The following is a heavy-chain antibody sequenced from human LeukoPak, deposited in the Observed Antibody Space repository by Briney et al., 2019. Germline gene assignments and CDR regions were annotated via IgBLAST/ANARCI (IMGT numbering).Heavy chain of an antibody. V-gene: IGHV3-30-3*01. D-gene: IGHD3-22*01. CDR2: ISYDGSNK. J-gene: IGHJ4*02. CDR3: ARARLDSSGYYYLDY. Sequence: GRSLRLSCAASGFTFSSYAMHWVRQAPGKGLEWVAVISYDGSNKYYADSVKGRFTISRDNSKNTLYLQMNSLRAEDTAVYYCARARLDSSGYYYLDYWGQGTLVTVSS. CDR1: GFTFSSYA.